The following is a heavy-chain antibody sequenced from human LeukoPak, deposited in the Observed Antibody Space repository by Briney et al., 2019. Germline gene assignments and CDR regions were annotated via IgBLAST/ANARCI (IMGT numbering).Heavy chain of an antibody. CDR1: GGTFSSYA. CDR3: ASAAAAGLNWFDP. D-gene: IGHD6-13*01. J-gene: IGHJ5*02. Sequence: SVKVSCKASGGTFSSYAISWVRQAPGQGLEWMGGIIPIFGTANYAQKFQGRVTITADKSTSTAYMELSSLRSEDTAVYYCASAAAAGLNWFDPWGQGTLVTVSS. V-gene: IGHV1-69*06. CDR2: IIPIFGTA.